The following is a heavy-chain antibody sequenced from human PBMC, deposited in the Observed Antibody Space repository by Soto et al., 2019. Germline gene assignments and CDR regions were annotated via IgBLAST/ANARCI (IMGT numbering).Heavy chain of an antibody. Sequence: AAVKGSCKASGYKFCSIGISWVRQAPGQGLEWMGWISPYKGNTYYAQRLQGRVTMTTDTSTSTAYTELRSLRSDDTAVYYCARDLDGSATYYNDDWGQGPLFTV. CDR3: ARDLDGSATYYNDD. J-gene: IGHJ4*02. CDR1: GYKFCSIG. D-gene: IGHD3-10*01. CDR2: ISPYKGNT. V-gene: IGHV1-18*01.